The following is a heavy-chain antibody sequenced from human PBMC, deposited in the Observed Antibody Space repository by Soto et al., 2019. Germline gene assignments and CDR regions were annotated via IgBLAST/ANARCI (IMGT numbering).Heavy chain of an antibody. CDR1: GGTFSSYA. J-gene: IGHJ6*02. CDR3: ARDASGYLGYYGMDA. V-gene: IGHV1-69*13. CDR2: IIPIFGTA. Sequence: SVKVSCKASGGTFSSYAISWVRQAPGQGLEWMGGIIPIFGTANYAQKFQGRVTITADESTSTAYMELSSLRSEDTAVYYCARDASGYLGYYGMDAWGQGTTVTVSS. D-gene: IGHD3-22*01.